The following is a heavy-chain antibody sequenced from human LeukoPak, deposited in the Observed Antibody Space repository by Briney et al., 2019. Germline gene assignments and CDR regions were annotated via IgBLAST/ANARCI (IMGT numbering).Heavy chain of an antibody. V-gene: IGHV1-46*01. Sequence: GASVKVSCKASGYTFTSYYMHWVRQAPGQGLEWMGIINPSGGSTSYAQKFQGRVTMTRDMSTSTVYMELSSLRSEDTAVYYCAIRTAAGFLDYWGQGTLVTVSS. CDR3: AIRTAAGFLDY. CDR2: INPSGGST. J-gene: IGHJ4*02. D-gene: IGHD6-13*01. CDR1: GYTFTSYY.